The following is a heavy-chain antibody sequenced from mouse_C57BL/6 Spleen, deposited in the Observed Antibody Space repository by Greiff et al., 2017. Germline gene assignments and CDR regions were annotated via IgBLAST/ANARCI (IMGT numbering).Heavy chain of an antibody. D-gene: IGHD2-1*01. Sequence: QVQLQQPGAELVKPGASVKLSCKASGYTFTSYWMHWVKQRPGQGLEWIGMIHPNSGSTNYNEKFKSKATLTVDKSSSTAYMQLSSLTSEDSAVYYCAREIYYGTQFAYWGQETLVTVSA. V-gene: IGHV1-64*01. J-gene: IGHJ3*01. CDR3: AREIYYGTQFAY. CDR2: IHPNSGST. CDR1: GYTFTSYW.